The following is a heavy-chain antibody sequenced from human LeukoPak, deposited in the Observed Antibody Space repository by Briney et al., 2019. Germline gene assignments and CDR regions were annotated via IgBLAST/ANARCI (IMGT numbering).Heavy chain of an antibody. Sequence: PGGSLRLSCASSGFTFSDCYMSWIRQAPGKGREGVSYSSSRGSIIYYADSVKGRLTISRDNAKNALYVQVNSLRAEDPAVYYSARHSSGLGVCSSTSCAMDVWGQGTTVTVSS. J-gene: IGHJ6*02. CDR3: ARHSSGLGVCSSTSCAMDV. CDR1: GFTFSDCY. V-gene: IGHV3-11*01. CDR2: SSSRGSII. D-gene: IGHD2-2*01.